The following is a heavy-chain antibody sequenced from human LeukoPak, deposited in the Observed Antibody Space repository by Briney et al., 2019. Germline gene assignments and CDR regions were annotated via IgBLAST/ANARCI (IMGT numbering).Heavy chain of an antibody. CDR3: ARGGTTHSL. CDR2: ISSTSKYI. V-gene: IGHV3-21*04. J-gene: IGHJ4*02. D-gene: IGHD1-1*01. Sequence: PGGSLRLSCAASGFTFSDYSMNWVRQAPGKGLEWVSSISSTSKYIYYGDSVKGRFTISRDNAKNSLYLQMDSLRAEDTAVYYCARGGTTHSLWGQGTLVTVSS. CDR1: GFTFSDYS.